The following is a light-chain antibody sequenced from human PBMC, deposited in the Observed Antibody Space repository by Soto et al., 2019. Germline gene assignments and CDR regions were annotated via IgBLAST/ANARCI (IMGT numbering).Light chain of an antibody. V-gene: IGLV6-57*02. CDR2: EDN. CDR1: SGNVATNS. Sequence: NFMLTQPHSVSESPGKTVTISYTGSSGNVATNSVQWCQQRPGTVPTTVISEDNQRPSGVPDRFSGSIDNPSNSASLTISVLKTEDEADYCCQSCNDSNQAFGGGTKLTVL. J-gene: IGLJ3*02. CDR3: QSCNDSNQA.